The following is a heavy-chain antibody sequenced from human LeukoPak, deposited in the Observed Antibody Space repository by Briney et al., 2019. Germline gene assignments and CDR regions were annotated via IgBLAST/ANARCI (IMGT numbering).Heavy chain of an antibody. CDR1: GYTFTGYY. V-gene: IGHV1-2*02. CDR2: INPNSGGT. Sequence: GASVKVSCKASGYTFTGYYMHWVRQAPGQVLEWMGWINPNSGGTNYAQKFQGRVTMTRDTSISTAYMELSRLRSDDTAVYYCARVRWGSGAFDYWGQGTLVTVSS. J-gene: IGHJ4*02. CDR3: ARVRWGSGAFDY. D-gene: IGHD2-21*01.